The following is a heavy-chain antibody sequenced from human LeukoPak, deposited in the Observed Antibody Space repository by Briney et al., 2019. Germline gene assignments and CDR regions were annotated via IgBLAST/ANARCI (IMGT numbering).Heavy chain of an antibody. J-gene: IGHJ4*02. D-gene: IGHD3-3*01. V-gene: IGHV3-23*01. CDR3: AKGRLALRSIDY. Sequence: GGSLRLSCAASGFTFSSYAMSWVRQAPGKGLEWVSAISASGGSTYYADSVKGRFTIPRDNSKNTLYLQMNSLRAEDTAVYYCAKGRLALRSIDYWGQGTLVTVSS. CDR1: GFTFSSYA. CDR2: ISASGGST.